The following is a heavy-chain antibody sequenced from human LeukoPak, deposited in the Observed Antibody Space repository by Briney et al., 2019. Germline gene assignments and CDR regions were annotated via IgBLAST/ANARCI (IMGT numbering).Heavy chain of an antibody. J-gene: IGHJ4*02. V-gene: IGHV3-21*01. CDR3: ARSSSGYPYYFDY. Sequence: GGSLRLSCAASGFTFSSYSMNWVRQARGKGLEWVSSISSSSSYIYYADSVKGRFTISRDNAKNSLYLQMNSLRAEDTAVYYCARSSSGYPYYFDYWGQGTLVTVSS. CDR1: GFTFSSYS. CDR2: ISSSSSYI. D-gene: IGHD3-22*01.